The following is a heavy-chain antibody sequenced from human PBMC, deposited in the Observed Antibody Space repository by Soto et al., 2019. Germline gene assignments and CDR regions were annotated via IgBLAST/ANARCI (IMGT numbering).Heavy chain of an antibody. CDR2: FKSRGDGGTT. CDR1: GFTFSDAW. Sequence: EVQLVESGGGLVRPGESLRVSCAASGFTFSDAWMNWVRQAPGKGLEWVGRFKSRGDGGTTDYAAPVKGRLTISRDDATNMLSLQMNRMKTEDTAMYFCTSARPGITTNYGFDYWGQGILVTVSS. D-gene: IGHD3-10*01. CDR3: TSARPGITTNYGFDY. J-gene: IGHJ4*02. V-gene: IGHV3-15*07.